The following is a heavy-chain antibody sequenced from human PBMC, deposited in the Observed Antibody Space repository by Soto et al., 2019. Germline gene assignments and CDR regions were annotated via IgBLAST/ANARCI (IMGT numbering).Heavy chain of an antibody. CDR1: GFTFSSYA. J-gene: IGHJ4*02. CDR3: ANHLPGYSYGFD. Sequence: EVQLLESGGGLVQPGGSLRLSCAASGFTFSSYAMSWVRQAPGKGLEWVSAISGSGGSRYYADSVKGRFTISRDNSKNTLYLQMNSLRAEDTAVYYCANHLPGYSYGFDWGQGTLVTVSS. V-gene: IGHV3-23*01. D-gene: IGHD5-18*01. CDR2: ISGSGGSR.